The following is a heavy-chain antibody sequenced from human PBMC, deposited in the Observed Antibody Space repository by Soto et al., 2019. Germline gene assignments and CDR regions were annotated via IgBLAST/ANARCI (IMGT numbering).Heavy chain of an antibody. J-gene: IGHJ5*02. D-gene: IGHD4-17*01. CDR1: GGSITSGPYY. CDR2: IYYTGST. V-gene: IGHV4-31*03. CDR3: ARLFGDYAGWFDP. Sequence: QVQLQESGPGLVKPSQTLSLTCTVSGGSITSGPYYWSWIRQHPGKGLEWIGYIYYTGSTYSNPSLESRITMSVDTSKNQFSLKLRSVTAADTAVYYCARLFGDYAGWFDPWGQGTLVTVSS.